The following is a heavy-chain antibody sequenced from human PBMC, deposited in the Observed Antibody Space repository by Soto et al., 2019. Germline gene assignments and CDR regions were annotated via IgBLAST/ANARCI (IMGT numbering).Heavy chain of an antibody. D-gene: IGHD5-18*01. V-gene: IGHV1-69*13. CDR2: IIPIFGTA. CDR3: ARAAYSYGTAYLSYYYGIDV. Sequence: GASVKVSCKASGGTFSTYAISWVRQAPGQGLEWVGGIIPIFGTANYAQKFQGRVTITADESTSTAYMELSSLRSEDTAVYYCARAAYSYGTAYLSYYYGIDVWGQGTTVTVSS. CDR1: GGTFSTYA. J-gene: IGHJ6*02.